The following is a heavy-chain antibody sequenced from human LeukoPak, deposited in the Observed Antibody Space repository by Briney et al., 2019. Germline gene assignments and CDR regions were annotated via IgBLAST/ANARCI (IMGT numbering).Heavy chain of an antibody. Sequence: PGGSLRLSCAASGFTFDDYTMNWVRQAPGRGLEWVALISWDGGSTSYADSVKGRFTISRDNSKYSLYLQMNSLREEDTALYHCAKDAPWRSRWSPQFDYWGQGTLVTVSS. D-gene: IGHD6-13*01. V-gene: IGHV3-43*01. CDR2: ISWDGGST. CDR1: GFTFDDYT. J-gene: IGHJ4*02. CDR3: AKDAPWRSRWSPQFDY.